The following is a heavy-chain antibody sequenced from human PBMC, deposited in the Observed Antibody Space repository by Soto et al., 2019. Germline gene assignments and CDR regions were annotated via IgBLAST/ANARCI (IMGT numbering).Heavy chain of an antibody. CDR2: VNPIVGMS. Sequence: QVQLVRSGAEVKKPGSSVKVSCTASGGTFNFYTINWVRQAPGQRPEWVGRVNPIVGMSSSASKFQGRVTMTAAKSPSKAYMDLTGLKSEDTAVYYCATSYGSGSTHFDYWGQGTLVTVSS. CDR1: GGTFNFYT. V-gene: IGHV1-69*02. D-gene: IGHD3-10*01. CDR3: ATSYGSGSTHFDY. J-gene: IGHJ4*02.